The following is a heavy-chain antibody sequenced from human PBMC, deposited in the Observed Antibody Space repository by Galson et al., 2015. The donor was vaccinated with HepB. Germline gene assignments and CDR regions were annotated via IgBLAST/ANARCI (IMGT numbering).Heavy chain of an antibody. V-gene: IGHV3-30*04. Sequence: SLRLSCAASGFTFSRHTMHWVRQAPGKGLEWVAVTSDDGSNKWYADSVKGRFTISRDNSKNTLYLQMNSLRAEDTAVYYCARARGMIQDLWGTSYPGYGMDVWGQGTTVTVSS. CDR2: TSDDGSNK. J-gene: IGHJ6*02. CDR3: ARARGMIQDLWGTSYPGYGMDV. D-gene: IGHD3-3*01. CDR1: GFTFSRHT.